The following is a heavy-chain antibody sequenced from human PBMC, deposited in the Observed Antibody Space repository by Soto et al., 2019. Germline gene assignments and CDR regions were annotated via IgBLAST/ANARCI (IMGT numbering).Heavy chain of an antibody. CDR1: GGSISSSSYY. V-gene: IGHV4-39*01. CDR2: IYYSGST. Sequence: SETLSLTCTVSGGSISSSSYYWGWIRQPPGKGLEWIGSIYYSGSTYYNPSLKSRVTISVDTSKNQFSLKLSSVTAADTAVYYCARWGRSVASLDYWGQGTLVTVSS. CDR3: ARWGRSVASLDY. D-gene: IGHD6-19*01. J-gene: IGHJ4*02.